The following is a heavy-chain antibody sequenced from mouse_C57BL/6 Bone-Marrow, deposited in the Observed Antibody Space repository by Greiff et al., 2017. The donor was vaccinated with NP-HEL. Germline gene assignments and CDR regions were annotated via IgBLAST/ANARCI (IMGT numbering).Heavy chain of an antibody. V-gene: IGHV1-26*01. Sequence: EVQLQQSGPELVKPGASVKISCKASGYTFTDYYMNWVKQSHGKSLEWIGDINPNNGGTSYNQKFKGKATLTVDKSSSTASMELRSLTSEGSGVYYCARSTTVVEGDYWGQGTTLTVSS. CDR3: ARSTTVVEGDY. CDR2: INPNNGGT. CDR1: GYTFTDYY. J-gene: IGHJ2*01. D-gene: IGHD1-1*01.